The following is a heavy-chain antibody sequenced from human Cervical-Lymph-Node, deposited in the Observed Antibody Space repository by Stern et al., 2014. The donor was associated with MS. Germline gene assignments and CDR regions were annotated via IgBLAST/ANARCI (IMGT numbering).Heavy chain of an antibody. CDR2: IIPIIGTA. J-gene: IGHJ4*02. V-gene: IGHV1-69*01. CDR3: ALGGFGHYFEY. D-gene: IGHD3-10*01. CDR1: GGTFSSSD. Sequence: QVQLVESGAEVQTPWSSVKVSCRASGGTFSSSDISWVRQAPGQGLEWMGGIIPIIGTANYAQKYQGRVTITADESTSTAYMELSSLRSEDTAIYYCALGGFGHYFEYWGQGTLVTVSS.